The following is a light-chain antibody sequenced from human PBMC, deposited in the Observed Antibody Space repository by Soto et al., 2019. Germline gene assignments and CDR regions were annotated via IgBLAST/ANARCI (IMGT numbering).Light chain of an antibody. V-gene: IGLV2-11*01. Sequence: QSALTQPRSVSVSPGQSVTISCSGPSRDFGADNHVAWYQQYPDKAPEVMIYDVSQRPSGVTARFSGSKSGNTASLTISGLQAEDEADYYCCSYGGSVIFGGGTKLTVL. CDR3: CSYGGSVI. J-gene: IGLJ2*01. CDR1: SRDFGADNH. CDR2: DVS.